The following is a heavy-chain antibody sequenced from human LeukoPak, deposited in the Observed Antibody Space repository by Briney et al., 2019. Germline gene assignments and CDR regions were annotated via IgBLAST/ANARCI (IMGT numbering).Heavy chain of an antibody. V-gene: IGHV3-21*01. D-gene: IGHD3-10*01. CDR1: GFTFSSYS. Sequence: SGGSLRLSCAASGFTFSSYSMNWVRQAPGKGLEWVSSISSSSSYIYYADSVKGRFTISRDNAKNSLYLQMNSLRAEDTAVYYCSRGGFGESTGYYFDYWGQGTPVTVSS. CDR3: SRGGFGESTGYYFDY. J-gene: IGHJ4*02. CDR2: ISSSSSYI.